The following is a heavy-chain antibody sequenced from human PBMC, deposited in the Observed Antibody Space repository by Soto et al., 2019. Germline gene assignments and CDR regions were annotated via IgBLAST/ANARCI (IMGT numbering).Heavy chain of an antibody. J-gene: IGHJ4*02. V-gene: IGHV3-9*01. CDR1: GLNFDDFA. CDR2: ITCRSRVL. D-gene: IGHD3-3*01. Sequence: EVQLVESGGRLVQPGRSLRLSCVGTGLNFDDFAMHWVRQAPGKGLEWVSGITCRSRVLAYADSVKGRFTISRGTARNSMYLQMDSLRDEDTALYYCSKGRYNFCSPYYFDSWGQGTLVTVSS. CDR3: SKGRYNFCSPYYFDS.